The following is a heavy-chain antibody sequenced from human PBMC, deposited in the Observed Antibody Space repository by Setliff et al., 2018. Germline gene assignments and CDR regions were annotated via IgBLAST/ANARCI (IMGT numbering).Heavy chain of an antibody. D-gene: IGHD3-22*01. CDR2: IYYSGST. V-gene: IGHV4-61*01. CDR3: ARADSSGYYPYFDY. Sequence: SETLSLTCTVSGGSVSSGSYYWSWIRQPPGKGLEWIGYIYYSGSTNYNPSLKSRVTISVDTSKNQFSLKLSSVTAADTAVYYCARADSSGYYPYFDYWGQGALVTVS. CDR1: GGSVSSGSYY. J-gene: IGHJ4*02.